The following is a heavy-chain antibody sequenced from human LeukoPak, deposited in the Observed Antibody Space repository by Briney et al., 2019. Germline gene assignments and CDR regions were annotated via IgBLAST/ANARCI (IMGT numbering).Heavy chain of an antibody. CDR1: GFTFDDYA. Sequence: TGGSLRLSCAASGFTFDDYAMHWVRQAPGKGLEWVSGISWNSGSIGYADSVKGRFTISRDNAKNSLYLQMNSLRAEDTALYYCAKDTHKYCSSTSCHHFDYWGQGTLVTVSS. D-gene: IGHD2-2*01. J-gene: IGHJ4*02. V-gene: IGHV3-9*01. CDR2: ISWNSGSI. CDR3: AKDTHKYCSSTSCHHFDY.